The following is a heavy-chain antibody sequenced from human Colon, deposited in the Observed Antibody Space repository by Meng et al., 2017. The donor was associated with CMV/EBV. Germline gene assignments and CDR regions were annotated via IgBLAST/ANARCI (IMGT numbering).Heavy chain of an antibody. J-gene: IGHJ4*02. CDR3: ARGRIGVTGPSPGPDF. CDR1: GYTFATYD. CDR2: INPKTGGR. Sequence: ASVKVSCKASGYTFATYDINWVRQAPGQGLEWLGWINPKTGGRNVGEKFQGRVTVTRDTSINTAYMEMSSLRFDDTAIYYCARGRIGVTGPSPGPDFWGQGALVTVSS. V-gene: IGHV1-2*02. D-gene: IGHD6-19*01.